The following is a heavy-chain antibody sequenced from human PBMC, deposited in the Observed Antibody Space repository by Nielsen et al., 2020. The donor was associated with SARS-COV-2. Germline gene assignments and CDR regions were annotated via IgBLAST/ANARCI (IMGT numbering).Heavy chain of an antibody. CDR1: GGTFSSYA. V-gene: IGHV1-69*13. D-gene: IGHD2-2*01. Sequence: SVNVSCKASGGTFSSYAISWVRQAPGQGLEWMGGIIPVFGTTKYAQNFQGRVTITADDYTRTAHMELSSLRSEDTAVYFCARCEDTVLVPPAVTGIRKKKDDHSYYYYMDVWGKGTMVTVSS. CDR2: IIPVFGTT. J-gene: IGHJ6*03. CDR3: ARCEDTVLVPPAVTGIRKKKDDHSYYYYMDV.